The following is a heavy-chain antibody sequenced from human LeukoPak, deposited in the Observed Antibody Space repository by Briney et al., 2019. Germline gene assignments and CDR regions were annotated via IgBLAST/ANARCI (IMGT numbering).Heavy chain of an antibody. CDR3: ARLKGTAMVDY. D-gene: IGHD5-18*01. CDR1: GVSINSYY. J-gene: IGHJ4*02. Sequence: SETLSLTCTVSGVSINSYYWSWIRQPPGKGLEWIGHIYSSGSTVYNPSLKSRVTISIDTSKNQFSLKWSSVTAADTAVYYCARLKGTAMVDYWGQGTLVTVSS. V-gene: IGHV4-59*13. CDR2: IYSSGST.